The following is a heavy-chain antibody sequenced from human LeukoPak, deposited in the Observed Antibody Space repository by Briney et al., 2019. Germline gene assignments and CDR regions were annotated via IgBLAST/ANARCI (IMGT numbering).Heavy chain of an antibody. Sequence: PSETLSLTCTVSGGSISSYYWSWIRQPPGKGVEWIGYIYYSGSTNYNPSLKSRVTISVDTSKNQFSLKLSSVTAADTAVYYCARDKGGDGYNSFDYWGQGTLVTVSS. J-gene: IGHJ4*02. CDR3: ARDKGGDGYNSFDY. CDR1: GGSISSYY. D-gene: IGHD5-24*01. V-gene: IGHV4-59*01. CDR2: IYYSGST.